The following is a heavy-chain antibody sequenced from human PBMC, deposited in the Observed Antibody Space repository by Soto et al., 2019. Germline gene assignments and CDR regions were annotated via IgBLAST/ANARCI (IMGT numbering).Heavy chain of an antibody. CDR2: IVVGSGNT. J-gene: IGHJ6*02. CDR1: GFTFTSSA. Sequence: ASVKVSCKASGFTFTSSAVQWVRQARGQRLEWIGWIVVGSGNTNYAQKFQERVTITRDMSTSTAYMELSSLRSEDTAVYYCAAATRGVTGTDYYYGMDVWGQGTTVTVS. CDR3: AAATRGVTGTDYYYGMDV. D-gene: IGHD3-10*01. V-gene: IGHV1-58*01.